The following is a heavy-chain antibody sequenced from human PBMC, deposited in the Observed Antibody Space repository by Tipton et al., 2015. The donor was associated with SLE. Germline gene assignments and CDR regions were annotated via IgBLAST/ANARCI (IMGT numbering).Heavy chain of an antibody. Sequence: TLSLTCTVSGGSISSYYWSWIRQPAGGGREWIGRIYTNENTNYNPPRKSRVTMSVDTSKNHFSLKLISVTAADTAVYYCAREFLNPVTTVHYYFDLWGRGTLVTVSS. V-gene: IGHV4-4*07. J-gene: IGHJ2*01. D-gene: IGHD4-11*01. CDR2: IYTNENT. CDR1: GGSISSYY. CDR3: AREFLNPVTTVHYYFDL.